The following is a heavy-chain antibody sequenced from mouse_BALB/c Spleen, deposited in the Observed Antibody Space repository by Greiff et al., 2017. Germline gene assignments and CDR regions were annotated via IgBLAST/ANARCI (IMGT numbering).Heavy chain of an antibody. CDR3: ARKGGNYGGWGFDY. Sequence: QVQLQQSGAELMKPGASVKISCKATGYTFSSYWIEWVKQRPGHGLEWIGEILPGSGSTNYNEKFKGKATFTADTSSNTAYMQLSSLTSEDSAVYYCARKGGNYGGWGFDYWGQGTTLTVSS. CDR1: GYTFSSYW. D-gene: IGHD2-1*01. CDR2: ILPGSGST. V-gene: IGHV1-9*01. J-gene: IGHJ2*01.